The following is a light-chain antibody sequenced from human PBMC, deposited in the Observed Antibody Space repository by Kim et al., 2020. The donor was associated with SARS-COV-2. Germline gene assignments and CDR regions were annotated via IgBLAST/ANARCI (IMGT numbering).Light chain of an antibody. V-gene: IGKV3-15*01. J-gene: IGKJ2*01. Sequence: EIVMTQSPPTLSVSPGDRATLSCRASQDITNSLAWYQQKPGQAPRLLIYGATTRATGVPVRFSGRQSGTEFTLTISSLQSEDFAVYYCQQYRTWPLFGPGTKLRS. CDR1: QDITNS. CDR3: QQYRTWPL. CDR2: GAT.